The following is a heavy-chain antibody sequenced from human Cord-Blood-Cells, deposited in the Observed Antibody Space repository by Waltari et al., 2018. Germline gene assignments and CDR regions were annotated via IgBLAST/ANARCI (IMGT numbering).Heavy chain of an antibody. D-gene: IGHD3-10*01. CDR1: GFTFSSYA. J-gene: IGHJ4*02. Sequence: EVQLLESGGGLVQPGGSLRLSCAASGFTFSSYAMSWVRQAPGKGVEWVSAIGGSGGSTYYADSVKGRFTISRDNSKNTLYLQRNSLRAEDTAVYYCAKEGGSGSYQTLDYWGQGTLVTVSS. CDR2: IGGSGGST. CDR3: AKEGGSGSYQTLDY. V-gene: IGHV3-23*01.